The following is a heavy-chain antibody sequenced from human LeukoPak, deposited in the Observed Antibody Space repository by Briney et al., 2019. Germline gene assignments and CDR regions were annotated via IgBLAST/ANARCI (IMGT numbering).Heavy chain of an antibody. V-gene: IGHV1-8*01. J-gene: IGHJ5*02. Sequence: PSVKSSGRPFETTFTIYDINWVGQPTGQGLEWMGWMNPNSGNTGYAQKFQGRVTMTRNTSISTAYMELSSLRSEDTAVYYCARGLRFLEWLLSWFDPWGQGTLVTVSS. CDR2: MNPNSGNT. D-gene: IGHD3-3*01. CDR1: ETTFTIYD. CDR3: ARGLRFLEWLLSWFDP.